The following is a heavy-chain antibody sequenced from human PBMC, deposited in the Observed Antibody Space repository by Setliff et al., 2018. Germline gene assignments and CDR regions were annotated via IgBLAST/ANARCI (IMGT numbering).Heavy chain of an antibody. Sequence: ALVKVSCKASGGFSTHAISWVRQVPGQGLEWMGGIIPILGTTDYAQNFQGRVTITTDESTSSAYLEMSNLRSEDTAVYYCASALIRRVAVAGKSQFDYWGQGTLVTVSS. CDR1: GGFSTHA. D-gene: IGHD6-19*01. CDR3: ASALIRRVAVAGKSQFDY. J-gene: IGHJ4*01. V-gene: IGHV1-69*05. CDR2: IIPILGTT.